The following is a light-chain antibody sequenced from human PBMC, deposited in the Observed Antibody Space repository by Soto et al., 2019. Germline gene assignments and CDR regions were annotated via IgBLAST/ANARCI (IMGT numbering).Light chain of an antibody. CDR2: GAS. J-gene: IGKJ5*01. CDR1: QSISRY. CDR3: QHYDSLPIT. V-gene: IGKV3-20*01. Sequence: IVLTQSPGTLSLSPGERTTLSCRASQSISRYLAWYQQKPGQGPRLLIYGASSRATGTPDRFSGSGSGTDFTLTINRLEPEDFAVFYCQHYDSLPITFGQGTRLEIK.